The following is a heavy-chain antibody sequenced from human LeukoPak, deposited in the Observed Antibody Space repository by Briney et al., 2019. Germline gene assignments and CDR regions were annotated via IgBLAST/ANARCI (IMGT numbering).Heavy chain of an antibody. CDR3: AKAHRITIFGVVRSGHYYYYMDV. CDR2: ISGSGGST. CDR1: GFTFSSYA. D-gene: IGHD3-3*01. J-gene: IGHJ6*03. V-gene: IGHV3-23*01. Sequence: GGSLRLSCAASGFTFSSYAMSWVRQAPGRGLEWVSAISGSGGSTYYADSVKGRFTISRDNSKNTLYLQMNILRAEDTAVYYCAKAHRITIFGVVRSGHYYYYMDVWGKGTTVTVSS.